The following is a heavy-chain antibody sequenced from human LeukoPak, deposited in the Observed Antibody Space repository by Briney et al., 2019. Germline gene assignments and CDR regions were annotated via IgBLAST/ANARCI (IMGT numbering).Heavy chain of an antibody. V-gene: IGHV1-2*02. D-gene: IGHD1-7*01. CDR1: GYTFTSYG. CDR2: INPNSGGT. J-gene: IGHJ5*02. Sequence: ASVKVSCKASGYTFTSYGISWVRQAPGQGLEWMGWINPNSGGTNYAQKFQGRVTMTRDTSISTAYMELSRLRSDDTAVYYCARDRETGTISCFDPWGQGTLVTVSS. CDR3: ARDRETGTISCFDP.